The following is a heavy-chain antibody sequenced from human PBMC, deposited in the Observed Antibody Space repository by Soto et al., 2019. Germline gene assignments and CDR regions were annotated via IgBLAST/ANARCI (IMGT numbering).Heavy chain of an antibody. CDR3: AKGDSSGSFDHSRGYSPPDP. CDR1: GFIFQDYA. CDR2: ITSSDDIT. D-gene: IGHD3-3*01. J-gene: IGHJ5*02. V-gene: IGHV3-23*01. Sequence: EVQLFESGGGFVESGGSLRLSCAASGFIFQDYAMSWVRQAPGKGLEWVSTITSSDDITYSADSVRGRVTISRDNSANILFLLLTALSVDDTATYYCAKGDSSGSFDHSRGYSPPDPWGLGTLVTVSS.